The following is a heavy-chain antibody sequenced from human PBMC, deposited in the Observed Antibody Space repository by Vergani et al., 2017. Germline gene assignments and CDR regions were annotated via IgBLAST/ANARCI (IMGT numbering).Heavy chain of an antibody. Sequence: QVQLQQWGAGVVKPSGTLSLTFAVFGESFSSFYWSWIRQPPGKGLGWIGEINNDGHTNYNTSLESRVTVSIDTAKNQFSLNLMSVTAADTAVYYCARGALWWLRQIDSWGQGTLVTVSS. CDR1: GESFSSFY. J-gene: IGHJ4*02. V-gene: IGHV4-34*02. CDR2: INNDGHT. CDR3: ARGALWWLRQIDS. D-gene: IGHD2-21*01.